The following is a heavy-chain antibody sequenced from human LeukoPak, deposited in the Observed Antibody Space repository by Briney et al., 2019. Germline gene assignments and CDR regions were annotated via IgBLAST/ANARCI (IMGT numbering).Heavy chain of an antibody. D-gene: IGHD6-19*01. CDR2: INHSGST. Sequence: SETLSLTCTVSGGSMNNYYWSWIRQPPGKGLEWIGEINHSGSTNYNPSLKSRVTISVDTSKNQFSLKLSSVTAADTAVYYCARGHGIAVAGTAVDYWGQGTLVTVSS. CDR3: ARGHGIAVAGTAVDY. J-gene: IGHJ4*02. V-gene: IGHV4-34*01. CDR1: GGSMNNYY.